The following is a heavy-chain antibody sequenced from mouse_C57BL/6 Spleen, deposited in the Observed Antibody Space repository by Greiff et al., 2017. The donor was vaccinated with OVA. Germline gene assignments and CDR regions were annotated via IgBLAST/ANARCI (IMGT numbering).Heavy chain of an antibody. CDR3: ARGSGYLDY. CDR1: GYTFTDYN. V-gene: IGHV1-18*01. J-gene: IGHJ2*01. D-gene: IGHD3-2*02. Sequence: EVQLHQSGPELVKPGASVKIPCKASGYTFTDYNMDWVKQSHGKSLEWIGDINPNNGGTIYNQKFKGKATLTVDKSSSTAYMERRSLTSEDTAVYYCARGSGYLDYWGQGTTLTVSS. CDR2: INPNNGGT.